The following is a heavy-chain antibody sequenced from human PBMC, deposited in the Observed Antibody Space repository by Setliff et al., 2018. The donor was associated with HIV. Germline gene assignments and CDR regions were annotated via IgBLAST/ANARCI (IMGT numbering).Heavy chain of an antibody. J-gene: IGHJ6*02. CDR1: GYTFTSYG. CDR3: ARLGSGWSDSYYYAMDV. Sequence: ASVKVSCKASGYTFTSYGMSWVRQAPGQGLEWMGIINPSAGSTSYAQKFQGRVTMTRDTSTSTVYMELSSLRSDDTAVYYCARLGSGWSDSYYYAMDVWGQGTTVTVSS. CDR2: INPSAGST. D-gene: IGHD6-19*01. V-gene: IGHV1-46*01.